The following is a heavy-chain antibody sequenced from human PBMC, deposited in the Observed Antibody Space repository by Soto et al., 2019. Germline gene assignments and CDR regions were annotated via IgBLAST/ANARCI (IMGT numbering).Heavy chain of an antibody. Sequence: GGSLRLSCAASGFTFSRCAMSWVRQAPGKGLEWVSVISGDGDTYYADSVKGRSTISRDNSKDTLYLQMSSLRAEDTAVYYCAKLSYGDPPAYWGQGTLVTVSS. CDR1: GFTFSRCA. J-gene: IGHJ4*02. V-gene: IGHV3-23*01. D-gene: IGHD4-17*01. CDR2: ISGDGDT. CDR3: AKLSYGDPPAY.